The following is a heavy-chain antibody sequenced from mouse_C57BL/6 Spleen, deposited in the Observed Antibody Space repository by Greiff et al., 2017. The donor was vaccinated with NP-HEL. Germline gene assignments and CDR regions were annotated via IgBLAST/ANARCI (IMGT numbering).Heavy chain of an antibody. CDR2: IDPETGGT. CDR1: GYTFTDYE. J-gene: IGHJ1*03. Sequence: QVQLQQSGAELVRPGASVTLSCKASGYTFTDYEMHWVKQTPVHGLEWIGAIDPETGGTAYNQKFKGKAILTADKSSSTAYMELRSLTSEDSAVYYCTRSTTVVGQSGYFDVWGTGTTVTVSS. D-gene: IGHD1-1*01. CDR3: TRSTTVVGQSGYFDV. V-gene: IGHV1-15*01.